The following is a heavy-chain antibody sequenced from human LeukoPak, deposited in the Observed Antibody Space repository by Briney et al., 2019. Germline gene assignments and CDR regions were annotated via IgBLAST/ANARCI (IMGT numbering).Heavy chain of an antibody. CDR2: FDPEDGET. D-gene: IGHD3-22*01. J-gene: IGHJ6*02. Sequence: ASVKVSCKVSGYTLTELSMHWMRQAPGKGLEWMGGFDPEDGETIYAQKFQGRVTMTEDTSTDTAYMELSSLRSEDTAVYYCATVPPNSGYVYYYYGMDVWGQGTTVTVSS. CDR3: ATVPPNSGYVYYYYGMDV. V-gene: IGHV1-24*01. CDR1: GYTLTELS.